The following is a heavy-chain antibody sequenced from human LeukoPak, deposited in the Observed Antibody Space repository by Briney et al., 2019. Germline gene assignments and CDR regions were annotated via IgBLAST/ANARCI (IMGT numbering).Heavy chain of an antibody. V-gene: IGHV4-59*08. CDR1: GGSISSYY. CDR2: IYYSGST. D-gene: IGHD2-15*01. J-gene: IGHJ5*02. Sequence: SETLSLTCTVSGGSISSYYWSWIRQPPGKGLEWIGYIYYSGSTNYNPSLKSRVTISVDTSKNQFSLKLSSVAAADTAVYYCARAVAANWFDPWGQGTLVTVSS. CDR3: ARAVAANWFDP.